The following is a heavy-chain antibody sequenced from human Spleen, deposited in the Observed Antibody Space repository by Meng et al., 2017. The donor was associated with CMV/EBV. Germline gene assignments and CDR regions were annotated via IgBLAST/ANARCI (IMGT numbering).Heavy chain of an antibody. V-gene: IGHV3-21*01. J-gene: IGHJ5*02. CDR3: AKSFICTSGVCSQDWFDP. D-gene: IGHD2-8*01. CDR1: GFSFSTYS. CDR2: ISSRGDYI. Sequence: GESLKISCAASGFSFSTYSMNWVRQAPGKGLEWVSSISSRGDYIFYPDSVKGRFTVSRDNAQNSLYLQMNSLRAEDTAIYYCAKSFICTSGVCSQDWFDPWGQGTLVTVSS.